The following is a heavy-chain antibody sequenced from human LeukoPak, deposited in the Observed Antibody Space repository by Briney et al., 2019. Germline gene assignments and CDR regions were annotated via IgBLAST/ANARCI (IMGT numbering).Heavy chain of an antibody. CDR3: AKGGIVGAITIDY. D-gene: IGHD1-26*01. CDR1: GFTFEDFG. Sequence: PGGSLRLSCSASGFTFEDFGMSWVRQAPGKGLEWVSSIHWNGKRPVFADSVKGRFTISRDNSKNSLYLQMNSLRTEDTALYYCAKGGIVGAITIDYWGQGTLVTVSS. J-gene: IGHJ4*02. CDR2: IHWNGKRP. V-gene: IGHV3-20*04.